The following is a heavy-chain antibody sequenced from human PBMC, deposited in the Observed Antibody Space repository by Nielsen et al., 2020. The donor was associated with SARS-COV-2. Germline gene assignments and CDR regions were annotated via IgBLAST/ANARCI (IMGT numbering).Heavy chain of an antibody. Sequence: VRQAPGKGLEWVSSISSSSSYIYYADSVKGRFTISRDNAKNSLYLQMNSLRAEDTAVYYCAREIPNYYYYGMDVWGQGTTVTVSS. D-gene: IGHD2-8*01. CDR2: ISSSSSYI. J-gene: IGHJ6*02. CDR3: AREIPNYYYYGMDV. V-gene: IGHV3-21*01.